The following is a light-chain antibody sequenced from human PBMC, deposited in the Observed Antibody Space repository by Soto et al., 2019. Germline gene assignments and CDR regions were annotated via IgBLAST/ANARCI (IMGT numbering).Light chain of an antibody. J-gene: IGKJ1*01. CDR2: DAS. CDR3: QQYNSYWT. Sequence: DIQMTQSPSTLSASVGDRVTITCRASQSISSWLAWYQQKSGKAPKLLIYDASSLESGVPSRFSGSGSGTEFTPTISSLQPDDFATYYCQQYNSYWTFGQGTKVDIK. V-gene: IGKV1-5*01. CDR1: QSISSW.